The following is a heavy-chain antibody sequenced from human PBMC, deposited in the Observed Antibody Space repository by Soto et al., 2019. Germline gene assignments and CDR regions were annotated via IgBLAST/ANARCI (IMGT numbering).Heavy chain of an antibody. Sequence: EVQLVESGGGLIQPGGSLRLSCAASGFTVTSHYMTWVRQAPGKGLEWVSVIYSGGSTFYADSVKGRFTISRDYSKNTLYLQMNSLRAEDTAVYYCARGTDSGYDFPHFADWGQGTLVTVSS. V-gene: IGHV3-53*01. CDR2: IYSGGST. CDR3: ARGTDSGYDFPHFAD. J-gene: IGHJ4*02. D-gene: IGHD5-12*01. CDR1: GFTVTSHY.